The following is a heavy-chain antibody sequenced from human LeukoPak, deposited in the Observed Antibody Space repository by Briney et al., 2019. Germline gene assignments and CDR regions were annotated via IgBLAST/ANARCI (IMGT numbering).Heavy chain of an antibody. CDR1: GFTFSSYA. Sequence: GGSLRLSCAASGFTFSSYAMSWVRQAPGKGLEWVSYISSSSSTIYYADSVKGRFTISRDNAKNSLYLQMNSLRAEDTAVYYCARDGDLFDYWGQGTLVTVSS. D-gene: IGHD7-27*01. CDR2: ISSSSSTI. J-gene: IGHJ4*02. CDR3: ARDGDLFDY. V-gene: IGHV3-48*04.